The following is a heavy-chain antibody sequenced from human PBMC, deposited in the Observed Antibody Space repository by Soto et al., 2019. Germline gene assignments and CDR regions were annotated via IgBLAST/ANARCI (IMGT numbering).Heavy chain of an antibody. Sequence: QVQLVQSGAEVKKPGASVKVSCKASGYTFASYAINWMRQAPGQGLEWMGWISAYNGNTNYAQKLQGRVTMTTDTPTSTAYMALRSPRSDDRAVYYCARDPPPADFWAQGTLVTASS. V-gene: IGHV1-18*01. D-gene: IGHD2-2*01. J-gene: IGHJ4*02. CDR2: ISAYNGNT. CDR3: ARDPPPADF. CDR1: GYTFASYA.